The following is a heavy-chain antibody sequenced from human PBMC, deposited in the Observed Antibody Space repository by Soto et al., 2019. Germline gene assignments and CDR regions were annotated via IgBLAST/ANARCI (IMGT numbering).Heavy chain of an antibody. CDR1: GFSFSTYS. V-gene: IGHV3-21*01. CDR3: AREETAWPLAYGLDV. Sequence: EVQLVESGGGLVKPGGSLRLSCEASGFSFSTYSMQWVRQAPGKGLEWVSSIGRRSDIYYADSVKGRFTISRDNAKNSVSLQMNSLRDEDTAVYYCAREETAWPLAYGLDVWGQGTTVTVSS. D-gene: IGHD2-21*02. CDR2: IGRRSDI. J-gene: IGHJ6*02.